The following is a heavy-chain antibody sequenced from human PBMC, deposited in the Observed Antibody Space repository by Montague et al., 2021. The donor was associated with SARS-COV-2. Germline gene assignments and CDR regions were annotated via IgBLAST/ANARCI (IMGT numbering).Heavy chain of an antibody. V-gene: IGHV4-39*07. J-gene: IGHJ6*02. CDR3: ARVGRQQLVRLSGMDV. CDR2: NYNSDTP. D-gene: IGHD6-13*01. Sequence: SETLSLTCTVSGFSISSSSYYSGWRRPPPGRRLWWIGGNYNSDTPYNPPPLKSRVTITVATTKNQFSLKLSSVTAADTAVYYCARVGRQQLVRLSGMDVWGQGTTVTVSS. CDR1: GFSISSSSYY.